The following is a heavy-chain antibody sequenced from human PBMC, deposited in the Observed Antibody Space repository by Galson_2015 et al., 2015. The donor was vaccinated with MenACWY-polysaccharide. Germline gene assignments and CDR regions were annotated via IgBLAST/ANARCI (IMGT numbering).Heavy chain of an antibody. CDR1: GYKFTSYD. CDR3: ARVIARKYTFADS. J-gene: IGHJ4*02. D-gene: IGHD2-21*01. Sequence: SCKASGYKFTSYDINWLRQATGQGLEWMGWMNPNSGNTGYAQKFQGRVTMTSNSAITTAYMELSSLRSEDTAVYYCARVIARKYTFADSWGQGTLVIVSS. CDR2: MNPNSGNT. V-gene: IGHV1-8*01.